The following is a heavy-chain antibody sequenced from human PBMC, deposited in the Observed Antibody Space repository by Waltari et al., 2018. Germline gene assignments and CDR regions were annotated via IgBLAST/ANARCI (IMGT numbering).Heavy chain of an antibody. Sequence: EVQLVESGGGLVQPGGSLRLSCAASGFTFSSYWLQWVRKAPGKGLVWVSRINSDGSSTSYADSVKGRFTISRDNAKNTLYLQMNSLRAEDTAVYYCARLRGYCSSTSCYRGAFDIWGQGTMVTVSS. D-gene: IGHD2-2*01. J-gene: IGHJ3*02. CDR1: GFTFSSYW. CDR3: ARLRGYCSSTSCYRGAFDI. V-gene: IGHV3-74*01. CDR2: INSDGSST.